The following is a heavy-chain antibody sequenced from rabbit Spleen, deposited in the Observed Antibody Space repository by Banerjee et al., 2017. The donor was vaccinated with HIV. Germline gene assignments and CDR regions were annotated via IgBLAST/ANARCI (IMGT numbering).Heavy chain of an antibody. D-gene: IGHD7-1*01. V-gene: IGHV1S40*01. CDR3: ARGSSMLSYGMDL. J-gene: IGHJ6*01. Sequence: QSLEESGGDLVKPGASLTLTCTASGFSFSSSYYMCWVRQAPGKGLEWIGCINTGSGSAYYASWVISRFTITSNTNQNTVTLQMTSLTGADTATYFCARGSSMLSYGMDLWGQGTLVTVS. CDR1: GFSFSSSYY. CDR2: INTGSGSA.